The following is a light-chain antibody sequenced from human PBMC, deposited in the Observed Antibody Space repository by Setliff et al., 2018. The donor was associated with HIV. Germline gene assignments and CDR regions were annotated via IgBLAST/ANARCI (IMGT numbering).Light chain of an antibody. CDR3: SSYTTTNTYV. Sequence: QSALTQPASVSGSPGQTISISCTGTHNDVGSYDYVSWYQQHPGKAHKLIIFDVSKGPSGVSNRFSGSKSGNTASLTISGLQAADEADYYCSSYTTTNTYVFGSGTKVTV. CDR1: HNDVGSYDY. J-gene: IGLJ1*01. V-gene: IGLV2-14*03. CDR2: DVS.